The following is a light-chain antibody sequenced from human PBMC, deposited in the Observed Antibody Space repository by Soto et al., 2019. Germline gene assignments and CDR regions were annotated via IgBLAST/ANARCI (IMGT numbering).Light chain of an antibody. V-gene: IGKV3-15*01. CDR1: QSISSH. Sequence: EVVLTQSPATLSVSPGESVTLSCRASQSISSHLAWYQQKLGQAPELLIYGASNRATGIPASFSGRGSGTEFTLTISSLQSEDFAVYYCQQYYDWPLTFGGGTKVEIK. CDR3: QQYYDWPLT. CDR2: GAS. J-gene: IGKJ4*01.